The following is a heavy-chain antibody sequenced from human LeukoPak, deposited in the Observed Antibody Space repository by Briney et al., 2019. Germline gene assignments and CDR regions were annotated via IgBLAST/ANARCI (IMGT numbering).Heavy chain of an antibody. CDR2: INHNGNVN. CDR3: ARGGGLDV. Sequence: GGSLRLSCAASGFTFSNAWMSWVRQAPGKGLEWVASINHNGNVNYYVDSVKGRFTISRDNAKNSLYLQMSSLRAEDTAVYFCARGGGLDVWGQGATVTVSS. D-gene: IGHD3-16*01. V-gene: IGHV3-7*03. CDR1: GFTFSNAW. J-gene: IGHJ6*02.